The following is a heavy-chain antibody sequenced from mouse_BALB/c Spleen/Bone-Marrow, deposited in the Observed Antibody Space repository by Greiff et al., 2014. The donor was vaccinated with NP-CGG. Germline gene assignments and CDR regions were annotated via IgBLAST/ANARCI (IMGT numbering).Heavy chain of an antibody. V-gene: IGHV1-69*01. CDR1: GYTFTDYW. Sequence: QVQLQQSGAELVMPGASGKMSCKASGYTFTDYWMHWVKQRPGQGLEWIGAIDTSDSYTSYNQKFKGKATLTVDESSSTAYMQLSSLTSEDSAVYYCTRKYDYYYAMDYWGQGTSVTVSS. D-gene: IGHD2-4*01. CDR3: TRKYDYYYAMDY. J-gene: IGHJ4*01. CDR2: IDTSDSYT.